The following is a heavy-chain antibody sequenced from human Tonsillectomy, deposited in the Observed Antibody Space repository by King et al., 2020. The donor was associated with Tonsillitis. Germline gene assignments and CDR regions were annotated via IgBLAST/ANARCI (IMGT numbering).Heavy chain of an antibody. V-gene: IGHV3-7*03. CDR2: IKQDGSEK. CDR1: GFTFSSDW. J-gene: IGHJ4*02. CDR3: AREEQSEALGRRDS. Sequence: QLVQSGGGLVQPGGSLRLSCAASGFTFSSDWMSWVRQAPGKGLEWVANIKQDGSEKYYMDSVKGRFTISRDNAKNSLYLQMNSLRAEDTAVYYCAREEQSEALGRRDSWGQGTLVTVSS. D-gene: IGHD6-19*01.